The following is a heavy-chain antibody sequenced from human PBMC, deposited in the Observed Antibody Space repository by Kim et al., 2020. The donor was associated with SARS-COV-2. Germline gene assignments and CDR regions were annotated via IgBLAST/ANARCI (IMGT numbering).Heavy chain of an antibody. CDR3: VRDMGYSASAMGDKTV. J-gene: IGHJ6*04. CDR1: GFTFSNYW. D-gene: IGHD5-12*01. V-gene: IGHV3-7*01. CDR2: INEDGSES. Sequence: GGSLRLSCAVSGFTFSNYWMSWVRQTPGNGLEWVANINEDGSESYYVDSVKGRFTISRDSAKDSVYLQMHSLRVEDTAEYYCVRDMGYSASAMGDKTVWGRDTTHTVSS.